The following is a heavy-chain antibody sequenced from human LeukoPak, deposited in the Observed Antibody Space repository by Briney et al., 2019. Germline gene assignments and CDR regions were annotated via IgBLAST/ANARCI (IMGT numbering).Heavy chain of an antibody. Sequence: PGGSLTLSCAASGFTFDDYGMSWVRQAPGKGLEWVSGINWNGGSTGYADSVKGRFAISRDNAKNSLYLQMNSLRAEDTALYYCATNMDGDYTNLFDYWGQGTLVTVSS. CDR2: INWNGGST. CDR1: GFTFDDYG. J-gene: IGHJ4*02. CDR3: ATNMDGDYTNLFDY. D-gene: IGHD4-17*01. V-gene: IGHV3-20*04.